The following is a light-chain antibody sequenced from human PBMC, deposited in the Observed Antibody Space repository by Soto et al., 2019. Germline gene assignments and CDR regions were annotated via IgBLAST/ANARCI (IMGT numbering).Light chain of an antibody. CDR1: QSVRSN. V-gene: IGKV3-11*01. CDR2: GAS. CDR3: QQRSNWPHSIT. Sequence: EIVMTQSPATLSMSPGERATLSCRASQSVRSNLAWYHQKPGQAPRLLIYGASTRATGIPARFSGSGSETDFTLTISSLEPEDFAVYYCQQRSNWPHSITFGQGTRLEIK. J-gene: IGKJ5*01.